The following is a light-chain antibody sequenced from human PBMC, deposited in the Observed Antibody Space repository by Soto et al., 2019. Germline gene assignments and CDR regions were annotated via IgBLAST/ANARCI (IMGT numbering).Light chain of an antibody. Sequence: EIVLTQSPATLSFFPGERATLSCRASQSVSRYLVWYQQKRGQAPRLLMYDASNRATGIPARFSGSGSGTDFTLTISSLEPKDFAVYYCQQRSTWPLTFGGGTKVEIK. CDR3: QQRSTWPLT. CDR2: DAS. CDR1: QSVSRY. V-gene: IGKV3-11*01. J-gene: IGKJ4*01.